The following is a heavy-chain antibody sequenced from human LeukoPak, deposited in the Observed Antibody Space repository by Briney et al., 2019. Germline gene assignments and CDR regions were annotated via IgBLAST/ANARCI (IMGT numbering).Heavy chain of an antibody. CDR3: ARDGIAARPTNWFDP. CDR2: IKQDGSEK. V-gene: IGHV3-7*01. CDR1: GFTFSSYW. J-gene: IGHJ5*02. Sequence: GRSLRLSCAASGFTFSSYWMSWVRQAPGKGLEWVANIKQDGSEKYYVDSVKGRFTISRDNAKNSLYLQMNSLRAEDTAVYYCARDGIAARPTNWFDPWGQGTMVTVSS. D-gene: IGHD6-6*01.